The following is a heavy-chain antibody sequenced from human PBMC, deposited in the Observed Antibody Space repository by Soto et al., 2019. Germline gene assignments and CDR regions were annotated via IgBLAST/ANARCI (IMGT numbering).Heavy chain of an antibody. J-gene: IGHJ4*02. CDR3: ARDGVAVTTGISGY. V-gene: IGHV1-18*01. D-gene: IGHD4-4*01. Sequence: QVQLVQSGAEVKKPGASVKVSCKASGYTFTSYAISWVRQAPGQGLEWMGWISAYNGNTKYAQKFQGRVTMTTDTSTSTAYMELRSLRSDDTAVDYCARDGVAVTTGISGYWGQGTLVTVSS. CDR1: GYTFTSYA. CDR2: ISAYNGNT.